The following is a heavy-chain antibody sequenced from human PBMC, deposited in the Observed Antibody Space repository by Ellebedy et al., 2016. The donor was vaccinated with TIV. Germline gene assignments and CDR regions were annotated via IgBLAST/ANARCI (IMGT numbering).Heavy chain of an antibody. V-gene: IGHV3-7*01. Sequence: GESLKISCGASGFSFRNYWMTWVRQAPGKGLEWVANINQDGSDKYYEDSVKGRFTIARDNAKNSLYLQMSSRRVEETAVYYCATDGSYGDYRSPTHAFVMWGQGTMVAVSS. D-gene: IGHD4-17*01. CDR3: ATDGSYGDYRSPTHAFVM. CDR2: INQDGSDK. J-gene: IGHJ3*02. CDR1: GFSFRNYW.